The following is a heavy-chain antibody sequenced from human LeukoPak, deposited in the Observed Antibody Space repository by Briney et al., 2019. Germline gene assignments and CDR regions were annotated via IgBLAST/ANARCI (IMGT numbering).Heavy chain of an antibody. CDR1: GFTVSSNY. CDR2: ISGSGGST. J-gene: IGHJ3*02. V-gene: IGHV3-23*01. D-gene: IGHD2-15*01. CDR3: AKDLAASRPYAFDI. Sequence: GGSLRLSCAASGFTVSSNYMSWVRQAPGKGLEWVSAISGSGGSTYYADSVKGRFTISRDNSKNTLYLQMNSLRAEDTAVYYCAKDLAASRPYAFDIWGQGTMVTVSS.